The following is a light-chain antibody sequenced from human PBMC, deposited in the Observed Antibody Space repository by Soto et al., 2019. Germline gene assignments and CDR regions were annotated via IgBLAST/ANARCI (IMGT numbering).Light chain of an antibody. CDR2: WAS. J-gene: IGKJ2*01. Sequence: DIVMTQSPDSLAVSLGERATINCKSSQNVLYKSNNENYLAWYQQKPGQPPRLLIYWASTRKPGVPDRFSGSGSRSDFTLTISSLQAEDVAVYYCQRYYNTPPYTFGQGTKLEI. V-gene: IGKV4-1*01. CDR3: QRYYNTPPYT. CDR1: QNVLYKSNNENY.